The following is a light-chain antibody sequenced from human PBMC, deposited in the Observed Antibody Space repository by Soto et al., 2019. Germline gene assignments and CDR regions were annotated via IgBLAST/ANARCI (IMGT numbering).Light chain of an antibody. V-gene: IGLV1-51*01. J-gene: IGLJ3*02. Sequence: QSVLTQPPSVSAAPGQKVTISCSGSGPKIGGHYVSWYQQLPGTAPKLLIYDDNKRPSGIPDRFSVSKSVTTATLGITGLRTGDEADYYCGTWHSSVSVVVFGGGTKLAVL. CDR1: GPKIGGHY. CDR2: DDN. CDR3: GTWHSSVSVVV.